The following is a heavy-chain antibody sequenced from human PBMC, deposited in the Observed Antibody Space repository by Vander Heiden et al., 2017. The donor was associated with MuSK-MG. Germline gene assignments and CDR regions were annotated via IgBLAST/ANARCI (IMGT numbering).Heavy chain of an antibody. J-gene: IGHJ4*02. CDR1: GFTFVDYA. V-gene: IGHV3-9*01. CDR3: ANSGH. CDR2: ISWNSGSI. Sequence: DVQLVESGGGLVQPGRSLRLSCSASGFTFVDYAMHWVRQAPGKGLEWVSGISWNSGSIGYADSVKGRFTISRDNAKNSLYLQMNSLRAEDTALYYCANSGHWGQGTLVTVSS. D-gene: IGHD5-12*01.